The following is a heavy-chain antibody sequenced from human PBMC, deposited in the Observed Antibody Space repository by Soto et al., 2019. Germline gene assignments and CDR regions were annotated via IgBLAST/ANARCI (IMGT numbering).Heavy chain of an antibody. D-gene: IGHD1-1*01. Sequence: PSETLSLTCTVSGASISGFYWSWIRKSAGKGLEWIGRIYATGTADYNPSLKSRVMMSVDTSKKQFSLKLRSVTAADTAVYYCVRDGTKTLRDWFDPWGQGISVTVSS. CDR1: GASISGFY. CDR2: IYATGTA. V-gene: IGHV4-4*07. CDR3: VRDGTKTLRDWFDP. J-gene: IGHJ5*02.